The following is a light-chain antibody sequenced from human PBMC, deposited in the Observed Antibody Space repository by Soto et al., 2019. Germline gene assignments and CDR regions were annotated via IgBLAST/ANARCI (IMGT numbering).Light chain of an antibody. J-gene: IGLJ1*01. V-gene: IGLV1-44*01. CDR2: SNN. Sequence: QSVLTQPPSASGTPGQRGTISCSGSSSNIGSNTVNWYQQLPGTAPKLLLYSNNQRPSGVPDRFSGSKSGTSASLAISGLQSEDEADYYCAAWDDSLNGSYVFGTGTKATVL. CDR1: SSNIGSNT. CDR3: AAWDDSLNGSYV.